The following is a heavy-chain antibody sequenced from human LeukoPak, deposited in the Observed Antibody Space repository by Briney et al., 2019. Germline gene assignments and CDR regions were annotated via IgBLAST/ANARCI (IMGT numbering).Heavy chain of an antibody. Sequence: PSETLSLTCTVSGGSISSSSYYWGWIRQPPGKGLEWIGSIYYSGSTYYNPSLKSRVTISVDTSKNQFSLKLSSVTAADTAVYYCARVLAEYFDYWGQGTLVTVSS. D-gene: IGHD2-15*01. V-gene: IGHV4-39*07. J-gene: IGHJ4*02. CDR1: GGSISSSSYY. CDR3: ARVLAEYFDY. CDR2: IYYSGST.